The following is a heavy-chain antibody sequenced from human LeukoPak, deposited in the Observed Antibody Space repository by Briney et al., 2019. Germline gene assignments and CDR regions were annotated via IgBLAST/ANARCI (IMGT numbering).Heavy chain of an antibody. CDR2: ISGNGGST. J-gene: IGHJ4*02. V-gene: IGHV3-23*01. Sequence: GGSLRLSCAASGFSFSSYAMSWVRQAPGKGLEWVSGISGNGGSTYYADSVKGRFTISRDNSKNTLYLQMSSLRAEDTAVYYCAKDPSSLGAAGSIYFDHWGQGTQVTVSS. D-gene: IGHD6-13*01. CDR1: GFSFSSYA. CDR3: AKDPSSLGAAGSIYFDH.